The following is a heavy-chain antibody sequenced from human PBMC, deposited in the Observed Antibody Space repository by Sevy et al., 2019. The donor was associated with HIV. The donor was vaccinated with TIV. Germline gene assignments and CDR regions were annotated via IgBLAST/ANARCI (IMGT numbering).Heavy chain of an antibody. CDR3: ARLLITVTTSDYYYGMDV. D-gene: IGHD4-17*01. CDR2: INPNSGGT. Sequence: ASVKVSCKASGYTFTGYYMHWVRQAPGQGLEWMGRINPNSGGTNYAQKFQGRVTMTRDTSISTAYMELSRLRSDDTAGYYCARLLITVTTSDYYYGMDVWGQGTTVTVSS. V-gene: IGHV1-2*06. CDR1: GYTFTGYY. J-gene: IGHJ6*02.